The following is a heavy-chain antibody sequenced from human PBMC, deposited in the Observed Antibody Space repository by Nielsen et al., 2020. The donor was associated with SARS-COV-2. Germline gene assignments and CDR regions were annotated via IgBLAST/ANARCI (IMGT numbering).Heavy chain of an antibody. CDR2: ISSSSSHI. CDR1: GFTFSSYS. V-gene: IGHV3-21*01. J-gene: IGHJ4*02. Sequence: GGSLRLSFAPSGFTFSSYSMNWVRQAPGKGLEWVSSISSSSSHIYYADSVKGRFTISRDNAKNSLYLQMNSLRAEDTAVYYCARDPIDFDYWGQGTLVTVSS. D-gene: IGHD2-15*01. CDR3: ARDPIDFDY.